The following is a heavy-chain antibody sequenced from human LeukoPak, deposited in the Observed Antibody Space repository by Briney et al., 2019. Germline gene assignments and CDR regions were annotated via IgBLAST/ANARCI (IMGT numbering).Heavy chain of an antibody. CDR3: AREAQFVVVPAAMPGAGYYYYYMDV. CDR2: IYTSGST. Sequence: KPSETLSLTCTVSGGSISSSSYYWSWIRQPAGKGLEWIGRIYTSGSTNYNPSLKSRVTMSVDTSKNQFSLKLSSVTAADTAVYYCAREAQFVVVPAAMPGAGYYYYYMDVWGKGTTVTVSS. V-gene: IGHV4-61*02. D-gene: IGHD2-2*01. J-gene: IGHJ6*03. CDR1: GGSISSSSYY.